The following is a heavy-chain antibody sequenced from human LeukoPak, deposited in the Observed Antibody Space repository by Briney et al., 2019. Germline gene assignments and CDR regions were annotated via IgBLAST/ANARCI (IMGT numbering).Heavy chain of an antibody. CDR3: AKAHAKLPPDYDSSGYSGVGWFDP. Sequence: GGSLSLSRADSGFIFRNYGMRGVSQASGKGLEWVSANTGSGCNTYYADSVKDRFTVSRDDSKDTLDLQMNSLRAEDTPVYYCAKAHAKLPPDYDSSGYSGVGWFDPWGQGTLVTVSS. CDR1: GFIFRNYG. CDR2: NTGSGCNT. J-gene: IGHJ5*02. D-gene: IGHD3-22*01. V-gene: IGHV3-23*01.